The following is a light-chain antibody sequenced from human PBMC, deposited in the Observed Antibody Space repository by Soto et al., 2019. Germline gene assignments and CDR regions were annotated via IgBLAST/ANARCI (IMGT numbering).Light chain of an antibody. CDR3: QQSYSNART. J-gene: IGKJ3*01. CDR1: QSISRY. CDR2: GTS. Sequence: DIQMTQSPSSLSASVGDRVTITCRASQSISRYLNWYQQEPGKAPKLLIYGTSSLQSGVPSRFSGSGSGTDFTLTISSLQPEDFATYYCQQSYSNARTFGPGTKVDI. V-gene: IGKV1-39*01.